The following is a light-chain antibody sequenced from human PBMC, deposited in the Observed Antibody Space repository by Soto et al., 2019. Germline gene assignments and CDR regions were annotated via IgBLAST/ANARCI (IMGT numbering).Light chain of an antibody. CDR2: GAS. CDR3: QQYGSSPIT. CDR1: QSVSSN. V-gene: IGKV3-20*01. J-gene: IGKJ5*01. Sequence: EIVVAQAPTTLPFCPVERAPPSCRASQSVSSNLAWYQQKPGQAPRFLIYGASSRATGIPDRFSGSGSGTDFTLTISRLEPEDFAVYYCQQYGSSPITFGQGTRLEIK.